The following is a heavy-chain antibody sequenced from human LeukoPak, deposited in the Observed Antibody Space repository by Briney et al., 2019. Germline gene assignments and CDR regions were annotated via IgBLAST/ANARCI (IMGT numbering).Heavy chain of an antibody. V-gene: IGHV1-2*02. CDR2: IKPNSDGT. D-gene: IGHD6-13*01. J-gene: IGHJ4*02. CDR3: ARHEGIAAAGAAY. Sequence: ASVKVSCKASGYXFTGHYMHWVRQAPGQGLEWMGWIKPNSDGTNYAQKFQGRVTMTRDTSISTAYLELSSLRSDDTAVYYCARHEGIAAAGAAYWGQGTLVTVSS. CDR1: GYXFTGHY.